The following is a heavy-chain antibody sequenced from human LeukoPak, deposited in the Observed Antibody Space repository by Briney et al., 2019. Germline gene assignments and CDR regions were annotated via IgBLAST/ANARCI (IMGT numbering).Heavy chain of an antibody. CDR2: IYYSGST. CDR1: GGSISSSSYY. J-gene: IGHJ4*02. V-gene: IGHV4-39*01. D-gene: IGHD5-18*01. CDR3: SLDTAMVTV. Sequence: SETLSLTCTVSGGSISSSSYYWGWIRQPPGKGLEWIGSIYYSGSTYYNPSLKSRVTISVDTSKNQFFLKLSSVTAADTAVYYCSLDTAMVTVWGQGTLVTVSS.